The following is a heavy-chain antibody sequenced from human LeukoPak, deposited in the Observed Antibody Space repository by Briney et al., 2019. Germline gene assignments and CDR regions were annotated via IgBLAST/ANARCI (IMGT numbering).Heavy chain of an antibody. D-gene: IGHD3-22*01. V-gene: IGHV4-59*01. CDR2: GYYSGST. Sequence: SETLSLTCTVSGGSISSYCWSWIRQPPGKGREWIGYGYYSGSTNYNPSLKSRVTISVDTSKNQFSLKLSSVTVADTAVYYCARGYYDSRGYPDYWGQGTLVTVSS. CDR1: GGSISSYC. CDR3: ARGYYDSRGYPDY. J-gene: IGHJ4*02.